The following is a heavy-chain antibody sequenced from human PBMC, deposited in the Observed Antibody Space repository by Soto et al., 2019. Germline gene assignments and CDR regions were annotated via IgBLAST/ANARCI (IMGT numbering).Heavy chain of an antibody. V-gene: IGHV4-31*01. CDR3: ARDTAVVATRRGHGIYV. CDR1: CGDINRGGYY. D-gene: IGHD2-15*01. Sequence: SETLSLTCTVSCGDINRGGYYWTWLRQHPGKSLEWIVYIYYSENTYNNPSLKSQVTITEYTYKNQFSLKLSSVTPADTAVYYCARDTAVVATRRGHGIYVWGQGTTVTVSS. J-gene: IGHJ6*02. CDR2: IYYSENT.